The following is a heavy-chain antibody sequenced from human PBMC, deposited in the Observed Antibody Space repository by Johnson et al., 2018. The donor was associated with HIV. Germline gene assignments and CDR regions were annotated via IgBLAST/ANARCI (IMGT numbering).Heavy chain of an antibody. Sequence: QVQLVDSGGGVVQPGRSLRLSCVASGFTFSTYGMHWVRQAPGKGLEWVAVIWYDGSNKYYADSVKGRLTISRDNSKNTLYLQMNSLRAEDTAVYYCAKWGSMRATSAVDIWGQGTMVTVSS. CDR3: AKWGSMRATSAVDI. J-gene: IGHJ3*02. D-gene: IGHD1-26*01. CDR1: GFTFSTYG. CDR2: IWYDGSNK. V-gene: IGHV3-33*06.